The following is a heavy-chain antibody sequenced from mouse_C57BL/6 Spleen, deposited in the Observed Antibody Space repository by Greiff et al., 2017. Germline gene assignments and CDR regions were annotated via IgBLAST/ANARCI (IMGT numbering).Heavy chain of an antibody. Sequence: EVQLQQSGTVLARPGASVKMSCKTSGYTFTSYWMHWVKQRPGQGLEWIGAIYPGNSDTSYNQKFKGKAKLTAVTSASTAYMELSSLTNEDSAVYYCTRGDYGSQEGDYFDYWGQGTTLTVSS. V-gene: IGHV1-5*01. D-gene: IGHD1-1*01. CDR3: TRGDYGSQEGDYFDY. CDR1: GYTFTSYW. J-gene: IGHJ2*01. CDR2: IYPGNSDT.